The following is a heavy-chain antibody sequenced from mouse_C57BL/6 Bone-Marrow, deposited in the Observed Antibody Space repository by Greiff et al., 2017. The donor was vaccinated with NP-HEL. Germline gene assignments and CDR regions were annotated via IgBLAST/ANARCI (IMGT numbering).Heavy chain of an antibody. Sequence: QVQLQQPGAELVKPGASVKMSCKASGYSFTSYWITWVKQRPGQGLEWIGDIYPGSGSTNYNEKFKSKATLTVDTSSSTAYMQLSSLTSEDSAVYYCARYTTVVPRYFDVWGTGTTVTVSS. J-gene: IGHJ1*03. CDR3: ARYTTVVPRYFDV. V-gene: IGHV1-55*01. D-gene: IGHD1-1*01. CDR1: GYSFTSYW. CDR2: IYPGSGST.